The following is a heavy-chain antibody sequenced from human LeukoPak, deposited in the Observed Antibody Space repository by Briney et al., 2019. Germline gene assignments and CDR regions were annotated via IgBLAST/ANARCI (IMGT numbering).Heavy chain of an antibody. D-gene: IGHD3-10*01. V-gene: IGHV3-33*01. CDR1: VFTLSSYC. J-gene: IGHJ4*02. Sequence: PGGSLRLSCAASVFTLSSYCMQWVRQARCKGREWVAVIWSDGSDKYYADSVKGRFTLSRDNSKNTLYLQMNSLRAEDTAVYYCARGASYYDYWGQGTLVTVSS. CDR2: IWSDGSDK. CDR3: ARGASYYDY.